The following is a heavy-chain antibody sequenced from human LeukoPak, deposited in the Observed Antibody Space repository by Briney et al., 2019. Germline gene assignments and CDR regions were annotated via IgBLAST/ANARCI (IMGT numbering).Heavy chain of an antibody. V-gene: IGHV3-7*01. CDR3: ARSTYSYDSSGYYPYFDY. J-gene: IGHJ4*02. CDR2: INEDGSEK. Sequence: GGSLRLSCAASGFTFTSYWMSWVRQAPGKGLEWVANINEDGSEKYYVDSVKGRFTISRDNAKNSLYLQMNSLRAEDMAVYYCARSTYSYDSSGYYPYFDYWGQGTLVTVSS. CDR1: GFTFTSYW. D-gene: IGHD3-22*01.